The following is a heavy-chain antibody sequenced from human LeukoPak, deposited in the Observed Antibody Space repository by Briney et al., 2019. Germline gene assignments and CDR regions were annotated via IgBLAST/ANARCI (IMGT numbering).Heavy chain of an antibody. CDR3: AKVVGNSYGYRDFDY. CDR1: GFTFTKAW. Sequence: GSLRLSCAASGFTFTKAWMNWVRQAPGKGLDWVGHFKSKTDGVTADYAAPVKGRFSISRDDSKNTLYLQMNSLITEDTAVYYCAKVVGNSYGYRDFDYWGQGTLVTVSS. V-gene: IGHV3-15*07. D-gene: IGHD5-18*01. J-gene: IGHJ4*02. CDR2: FKSKTDGVTA.